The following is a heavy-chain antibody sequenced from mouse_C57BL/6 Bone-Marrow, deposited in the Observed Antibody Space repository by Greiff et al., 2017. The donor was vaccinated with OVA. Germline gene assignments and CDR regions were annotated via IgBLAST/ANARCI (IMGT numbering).Heavy chain of an antibody. CDR3: AITTVSDV. Sequence: EVQLQQSGGDLVKPGGSLKLSCAASGFTFSSYGMSWVRQTPDKRLEWVATISSGGSYTYYPDSVKGRFTISRDNAKNTLYLQMSSLKSEDTAMYYCAITTVSDVWGTGTTVTVSS. CDR1: GFTFSSYG. CDR2: ISSGGSYT. V-gene: IGHV5-6*01. D-gene: IGHD1-1*01. J-gene: IGHJ1*03.